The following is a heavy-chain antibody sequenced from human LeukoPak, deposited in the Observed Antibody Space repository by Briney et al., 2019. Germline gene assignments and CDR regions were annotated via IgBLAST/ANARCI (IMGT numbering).Heavy chain of an antibody. CDR3: AKVDYDILTGYINGMDV. Sequence: GGSLRLSCAASGFTFSSYSMNWVRQAPGKGLEWVSSISSSSSYIYYADSVKGRFTISRDNAKNSLYLQMNRLRAEDTAVYYCAKVDYDILTGYINGMDVWGQGTTVTVSS. D-gene: IGHD3-9*01. CDR1: GFTFSSYS. J-gene: IGHJ6*02. V-gene: IGHV3-21*04. CDR2: ISSSSSYI.